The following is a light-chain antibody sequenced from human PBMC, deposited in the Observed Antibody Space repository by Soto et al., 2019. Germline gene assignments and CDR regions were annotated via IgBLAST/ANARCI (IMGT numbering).Light chain of an antibody. V-gene: IGKV3-11*01. Sequence: EIVLTQSPATLSLSPGERATLSCRASQSVSSYLAWYQQKPGQAPRLLIYDASNRATGIPARFSGSGSGTDFTLTISSLEPADFAVYYCQQRSNWPVFTFGPGPKVDIK. CDR1: QSVSSY. J-gene: IGKJ3*01. CDR2: DAS. CDR3: QQRSNWPVFT.